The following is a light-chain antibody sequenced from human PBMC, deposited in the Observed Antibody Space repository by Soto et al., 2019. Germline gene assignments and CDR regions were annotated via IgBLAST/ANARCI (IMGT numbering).Light chain of an antibody. CDR1: SSDDGAYNY. Sequence: QSALTQPASVSGSPGQSINISCTGTSSDDGAYNYVSWYQQHPGKAPKLMIYDVNIRPSGVSNRFSGSKSGNTASLTISGLQAEDEADYYCTSWTTSTTMKFGGGTKLTVL. CDR2: DVN. CDR3: TSWTTSTTMK. J-gene: IGLJ2*01. V-gene: IGLV2-14*01.